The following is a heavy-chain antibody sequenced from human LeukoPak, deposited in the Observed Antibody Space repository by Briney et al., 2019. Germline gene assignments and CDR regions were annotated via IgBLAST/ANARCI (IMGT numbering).Heavy chain of an antibody. CDR1: GGTFSRYA. J-gene: IGHJ3*02. CDR3: ARAPGPYYDSSGSHSFDI. Sequence: SVTVSCKASGGTFSRYAVSWVRQAPGQGLEWMGGIIPIFGTANYAQKFQGRVTITADESTSTAYMELSSLRSEDTAVYYCARAPGPYYDSSGSHSFDIWGQGTMVTVSS. CDR2: IIPIFGTA. V-gene: IGHV1-69*13. D-gene: IGHD3-22*01.